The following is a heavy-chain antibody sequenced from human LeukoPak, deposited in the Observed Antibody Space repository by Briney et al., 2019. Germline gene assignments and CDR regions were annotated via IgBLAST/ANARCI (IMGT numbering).Heavy chain of an antibody. J-gene: IGHJ5*02. V-gene: IGHV4-59*01. Sequence: SETLSLTCTVSGGSISTYYWNSIRQPPGKGLERIGLISYSGSTNYRPSLKGRVTISANTSKNQVSLKLSTVTAADTVVYYCARGKLPSITMVRGVRNTNWFDPWGQGTLVTVSS. CDR3: ARGKLPSITMVRGVRNTNWFDP. CDR1: GGSISTYY. D-gene: IGHD3-10*01. CDR2: ISYSGST.